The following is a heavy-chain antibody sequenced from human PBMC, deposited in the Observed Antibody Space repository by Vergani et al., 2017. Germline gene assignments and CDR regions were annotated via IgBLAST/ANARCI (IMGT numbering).Heavy chain of an antibody. V-gene: IGHV4-61*02. J-gene: IGHJ4*02. CDR2: IYTYGST. CDR3: AREPYNNPFDY. CDR1: GGSISSGNYF. Sequence: QVQLQESGPGLVKPSQTLSLTCTVSGGSISSGNYFWNWIRQPAGKGLEWIGRIYTYGSTIYNPSFKSRVTISLDTSKNQFSLRLRSVAATDTAVYYCAREPYNNPFDYWGQGTLVTVSS. D-gene: IGHD1-14*01.